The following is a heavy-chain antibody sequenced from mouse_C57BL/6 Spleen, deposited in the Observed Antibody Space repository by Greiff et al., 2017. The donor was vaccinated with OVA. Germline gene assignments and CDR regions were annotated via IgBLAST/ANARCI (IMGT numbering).Heavy chain of an antibody. CDR2: IRLKSDNYAT. D-gene: IGHD1-1*02. J-gene: IGHJ2*01. Sequence: EVQVVESGGGLVQPGGSMKLSCVASGFTFSNYWMNWVRQSPEKGLEWVAQIRLKSDNYATHYAESVKGRFTISRDDSKSSVYLQMNNLRAEDTGIYYCTAPPWSPDYFDYWGQGTTLTVSS. CDR1: GFTFSNYW. V-gene: IGHV6-3*01. CDR3: TAPPWSPDYFDY.